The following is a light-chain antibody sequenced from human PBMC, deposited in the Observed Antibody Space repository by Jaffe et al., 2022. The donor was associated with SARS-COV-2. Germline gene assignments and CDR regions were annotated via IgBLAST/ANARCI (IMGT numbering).Light chain of an antibody. CDR2: AAS. CDR1: QSVSSNY. Sequence: ESVLTQSPGTLSLSPGERATLSCRASQSVSSNYLAWYQQKPGQAPRLLIYAASSRATGIPDRFSGSGSGTDFTLTISRLEPEDFAVYYCQLYGGSQLTFGGGTKVEI. V-gene: IGKV3-20*01. CDR3: QLYGGSQLT. J-gene: IGKJ4*01.